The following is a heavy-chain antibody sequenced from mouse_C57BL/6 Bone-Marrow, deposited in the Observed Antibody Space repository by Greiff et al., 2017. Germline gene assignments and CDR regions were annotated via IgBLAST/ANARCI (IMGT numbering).Heavy chain of an antibody. CDR2: ISSGGSYT. V-gene: IGHV5-6*01. J-gene: IGHJ4*01. Sequence: EVKLMESGGDLVKPGGSLKLSCAASGFTFSSYGMSWVRQTPDKRLEWVATISSGGSYTYYPASVQGRFTITRDNAKNTLYLQMSSLKSEDTAVYYCARYDYAAMDYWGQGTSVTVSS. CDR3: ARYDYAAMDY. CDR1: GFTFSSYG.